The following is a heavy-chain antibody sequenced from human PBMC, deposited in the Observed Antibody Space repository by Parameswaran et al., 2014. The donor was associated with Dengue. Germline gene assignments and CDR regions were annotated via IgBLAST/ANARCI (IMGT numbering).Heavy chain of an antibody. CDR2: INPNSGGT. V-gene: IGHV1-2*02. D-gene: IGHD7-27*01. Sequence: WVRQAPGQGLEWMGWINPNSGGTNYAQKFQGRVTMTRDTSISTAYMELSRLRSDDTAVYYCAREELGFDYWGQGTLVTVSS. CDR3: AREELGFDY. J-gene: IGHJ4*02.